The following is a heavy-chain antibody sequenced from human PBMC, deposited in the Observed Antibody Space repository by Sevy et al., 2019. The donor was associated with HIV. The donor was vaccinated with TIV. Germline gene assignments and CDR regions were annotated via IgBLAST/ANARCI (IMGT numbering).Heavy chain of an antibody. V-gene: IGHV3-7*01. CDR1: GFTFSSYW. Sequence: GGSLRLSCAASGFTFSSYWMSWVRQAPGKGLEWVANIKQDGSEKYYVDSVKGRFTISRDNAKNSLYLQMNSLRAEDTAVYYCARGDDIVVVPAAIGVDYYYYGMDVWGQGTTVTVSS. CDR2: IKQDGSEK. D-gene: IGHD2-2*01. J-gene: IGHJ6*02. CDR3: ARGDDIVVVPAAIGVDYYYYGMDV.